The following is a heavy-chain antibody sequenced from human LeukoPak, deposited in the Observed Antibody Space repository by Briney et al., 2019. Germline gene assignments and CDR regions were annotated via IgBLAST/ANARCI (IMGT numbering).Heavy chain of an antibody. CDR3: ASLSAAAGTKVY. J-gene: IGHJ4*02. D-gene: IGHD6-13*01. CDR1: GYTFTSYY. CDR2: INTNTGGT. Sequence: ASVNLSCKASGYTFTSYYMHWVRQAPGQGLEWIGWINTNTGGTIYAQYFQGRVTMTRDTSFRTAYMELSRLRSEDTSIYYRASLSAAAGTKVYWRQGTVLRVST. V-gene: IGHV1-2*02.